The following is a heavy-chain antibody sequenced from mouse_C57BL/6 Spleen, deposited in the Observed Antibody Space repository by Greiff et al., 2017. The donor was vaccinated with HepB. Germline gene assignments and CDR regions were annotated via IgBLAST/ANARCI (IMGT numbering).Heavy chain of an antibody. Sequence: EVHLVESEGGLVQPGSSMKLSCTASGFTFSDYYMAWVRQVPEKGLEWVANINYDGSSTYYLDSLKSRFIISRDNAKNILYLQMSSLKSEDTATYYCARGDDGYYFDYWGQGTTLTVSS. CDR1: GFTFSDYY. D-gene: IGHD2-3*01. CDR3: ARGDDGYYFDY. J-gene: IGHJ2*01. V-gene: IGHV5-16*01. CDR2: INYDGSST.